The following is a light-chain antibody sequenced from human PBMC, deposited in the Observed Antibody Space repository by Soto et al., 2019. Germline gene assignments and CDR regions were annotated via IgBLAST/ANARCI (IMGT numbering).Light chain of an antibody. CDR1: QSVSSSY. Sequence: EIVLTQSPGTLSLSPGERATLSCRASQSVSSSYLAWYQQKPVQAPRLLIYGASSRATGIPDRFSGSGSGKDFTLNISRLELEDFTVYYCHQYDSPPLTFGGGTKVEIK. V-gene: IGKV3-20*01. CDR3: HQYDSPPLT. J-gene: IGKJ4*01. CDR2: GAS.